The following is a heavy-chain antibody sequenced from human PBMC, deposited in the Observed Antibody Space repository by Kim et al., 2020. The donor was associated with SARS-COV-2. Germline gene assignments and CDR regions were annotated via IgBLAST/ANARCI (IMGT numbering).Heavy chain of an antibody. CDR3: ARDRNGYYYDSSGYGPDY. J-gene: IGHJ4*02. D-gene: IGHD3-22*01. Sequence: ASVKVSCKASGYTFTSYAMNWVRQAPGQGLEWMGWINTNTGDPAYAQAFTGRFVFSLDTSVSTAYLQISSLKAEDTAVYYCARDRNGYYYDSSGYGPDYWGQGTLVTVSS. V-gene: IGHV7-4-1*02. CDR2: INTNTGDP. CDR1: GYTFTSYA.